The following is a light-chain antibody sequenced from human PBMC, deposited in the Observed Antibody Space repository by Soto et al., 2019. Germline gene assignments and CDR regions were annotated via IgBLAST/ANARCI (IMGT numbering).Light chain of an antibody. V-gene: IGKV3-20*01. CDR1: QSVSSSY. J-gene: IGKJ3*01. Sequence: EIVLTQSPGTLSLSPGERVTLSCRASQSVSSSYLAWYQQKPGQAPRLLIYGASSRATGIPDRFSGSGSGTAFTLTISRLEPEDFAVYYCQQYGSSPKFTFGPGTKVDIK. CDR3: QQYGSSPKFT. CDR2: GAS.